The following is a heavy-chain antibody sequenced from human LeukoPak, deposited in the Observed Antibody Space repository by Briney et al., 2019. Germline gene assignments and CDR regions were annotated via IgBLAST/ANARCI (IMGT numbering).Heavy chain of an antibody. CDR3: ARVVWELPPSPETTYYFDY. Sequence: SVKVSCKASGGTFSSYAISWVRQAPGQGLEWMGRIIPILGIANYAQKFQGRVTITADKSTSTAYMELSSLRSEDTAVYYCARVVWELPPSPETTYYFDYWGQGTLVTVSS. V-gene: IGHV1-69*04. CDR1: GGTFSSYA. J-gene: IGHJ4*02. CDR2: IIPILGIA. D-gene: IGHD1-26*01.